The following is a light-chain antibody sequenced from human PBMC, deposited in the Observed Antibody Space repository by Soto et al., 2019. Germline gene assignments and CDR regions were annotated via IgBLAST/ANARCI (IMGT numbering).Light chain of an antibody. CDR2: AS. CDR1: QSVSDSY. V-gene: IGKV3-20*01. CDR3: QHYGTSAL. Sequence: EIVLTQSPGTLFLSPGERATLSCSASQSVSDSYLAWYQQKPGQAPRLLIYASSRATGIPDRFSGSGSGTDFTLTISRREPEDFAVYYCQHYGTSALFGPGTQGDI. J-gene: IGKJ3*01.